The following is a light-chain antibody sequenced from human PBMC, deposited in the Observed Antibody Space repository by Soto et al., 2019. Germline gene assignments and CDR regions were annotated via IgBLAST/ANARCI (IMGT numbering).Light chain of an antibody. CDR1: RSNIGGGYD. V-gene: IGLV1-40*01. Sequence: QSVLTQPPSVSGAPGQRVTISCTGSRSNIGGGYDVHWYQQLPGTAPKLLIYGNTNRPSGVPDRFSGSKSHTSASLAITGLQTEDEADYYCQSYDTGLTVVFGGGTKLTVL. J-gene: IGLJ2*01. CDR3: QSYDTGLTVV. CDR2: GNT.